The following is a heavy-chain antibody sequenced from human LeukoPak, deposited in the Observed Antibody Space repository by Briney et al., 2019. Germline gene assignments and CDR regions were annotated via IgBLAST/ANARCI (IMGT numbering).Heavy chain of an antibody. J-gene: IGHJ4*02. CDR3: ARGLRGGDYQLLPFGH. Sequence: KASETLSLTCTVSGSSISSYYWNWIRQSPGKGLEWLGYIYYTGATNYNPSLKSLVTISLDTSKNQFSLKRSSGTAADTAVYYCARGLRGGDYQLLPFGHWGQGTLVTVSS. V-gene: IGHV4-59*01. CDR2: IYYTGAT. CDR1: GSSISSYY. D-gene: IGHD2-15*01.